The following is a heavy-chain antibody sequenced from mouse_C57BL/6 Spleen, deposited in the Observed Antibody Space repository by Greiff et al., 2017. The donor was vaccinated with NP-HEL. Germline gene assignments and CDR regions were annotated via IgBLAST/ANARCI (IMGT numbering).Heavy chain of an antibody. J-gene: IGHJ2*01. V-gene: IGHV1-64*01. CDR3: ARNHYFDY. CDR1: GYTFPSYW. Sequence: VQLHQPGAELVKPGASVTLSCKASGYTFPSYWMHWVKQRPGPGLAWICMIHPNSGSTNYNAKFKSKATLTVDKSSSTAYMQLSSLTSEDSAVYYCARNHYFDYWGQGTTLTVSS. CDR2: IHPNSGST.